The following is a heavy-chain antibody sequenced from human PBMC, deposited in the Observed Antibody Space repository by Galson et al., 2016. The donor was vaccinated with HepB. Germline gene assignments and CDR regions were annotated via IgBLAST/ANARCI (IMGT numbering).Heavy chain of an antibody. CDR1: GFTFSSYW. CDR2: INSDGSNT. D-gene: IGHD4-23*01. J-gene: IGHJ6*02. CDR3: TQLAVSDGGDV. V-gene: IGHV3-74*01. Sequence: SLRLSCAASGFTFSSYWMHWVRQAPGKGLEWVSRINSDGSNTNYADFVRGRFTISRDNAKNTLYLQMNSLRAEDTAVYYCTQLAVSDGGDVWGQGTAVTVSS.